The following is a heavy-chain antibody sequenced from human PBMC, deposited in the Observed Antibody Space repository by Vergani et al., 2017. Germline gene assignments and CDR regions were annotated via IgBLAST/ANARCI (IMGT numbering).Heavy chain of an antibody. J-gene: IGHJ5*02. CDR2: IYYSGRT. CDR1: GASIRSSNYY. D-gene: IGHD6-19*01. Sequence: QLQLQESCPGLVKPSATLSLTCSVSGASIRSSNYYWGWIRQPPGKGLEWIASIYYSGRTYYNPSLKSRVTISVDTSKNQFSLKLSSVTAADTDVYFCARHSTVEWLVKLGWIDPWGQGILVTVSS. V-gene: IGHV4-39*01. CDR3: ARHSTVEWLVKLGWIDP.